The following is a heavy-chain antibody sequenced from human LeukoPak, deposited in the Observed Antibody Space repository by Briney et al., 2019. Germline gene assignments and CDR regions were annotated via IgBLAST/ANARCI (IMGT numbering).Heavy chain of an antibody. J-gene: IGHJ4*02. V-gene: IGHV3-20*04. CDR3: ARDGWSSDWDGPFDY. CDR2: VNWNGGST. D-gene: IGHD6-25*01. CDR1: GFTFEDYG. Sequence: PGGSLRLSCAASGFTFEDYGMTWVRQAPGKGLEWVSGVNWNGGSTGYADSVKGRFTISRDNAKNSLYLELNSLRAEDTALYYCARDGWSSDWDGPFDYWGQGTLVTVSS.